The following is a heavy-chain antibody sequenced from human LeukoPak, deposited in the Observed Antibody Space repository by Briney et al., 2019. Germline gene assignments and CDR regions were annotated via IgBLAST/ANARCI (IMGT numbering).Heavy chain of an antibody. J-gene: IGHJ4*02. CDR1: GYTFTGYC. CDR2: INPNSGGT. Sequence: GASVKVSCKASGYTFTGYCMHWVRQAPGQGLEWMGWINPNSGGTNYAQKFQGRVTMTRDTSISTAYMELSRLRSDDTAVYYCARDEKQVLRYFDWHPNYYFDYWGQGTLVTVSS. V-gene: IGHV1-2*02. D-gene: IGHD3-9*01. CDR3: ARDEKQVLRYFDWHPNYYFDY.